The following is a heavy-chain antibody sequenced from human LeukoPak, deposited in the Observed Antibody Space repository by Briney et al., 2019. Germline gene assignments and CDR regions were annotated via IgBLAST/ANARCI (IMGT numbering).Heavy chain of an antibody. CDR1: GGTFSSYA. CDR2: IIPILGIA. J-gene: IGHJ6*02. CDR3: ARDSGGSSYGYYYYCGMDV. D-gene: IGHD2-15*01. V-gene: IGHV1-69*04. Sequence: ASVKVSCKASGGTFSSYAISWVRQAPGQGLEWMGRIIPILGIANYAQKFQGRVTITADKSTSTAYMELSSLRSEDTAVYYCARDSGGSSYGYYYYCGMDVWGQGTTVTVSS.